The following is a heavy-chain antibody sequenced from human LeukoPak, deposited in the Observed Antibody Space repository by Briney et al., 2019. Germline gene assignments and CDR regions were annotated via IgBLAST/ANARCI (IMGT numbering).Heavy chain of an antibody. V-gene: IGHV3-21*01. CDR1: GFTFSSYG. CDR3: TRDRGFCTGATCHPNDY. CDR2: ITSNSFI. D-gene: IGHD2-8*02. Sequence: GGSLRLSCAAPGFTFSSYGMNWVRQAPGKGLEWVSSITSNSFIYFADSVKGRFTISRDNAKNSLYLQMNSLRAEDTAVYYCTRDRGFCTGATCHPNDYWGQGTLVTVSS. J-gene: IGHJ4*02.